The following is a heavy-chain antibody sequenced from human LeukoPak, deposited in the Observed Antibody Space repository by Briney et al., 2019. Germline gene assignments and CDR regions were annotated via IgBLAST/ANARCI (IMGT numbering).Heavy chain of an antibody. CDR3: ARGYSGYDPFDY. D-gene: IGHD5-12*01. J-gene: IGHJ4*02. Sequence: SETLSLTCIVSGGSISSSSYYWGWIRQPPGKGLEWIGSIYYSGSTYYNPSLKSRVTISVDTSKNQFSLKLSSVTAADTAVYYCARGYSGYDPFDYWGQGTLVTVPS. CDR2: IYYSGST. CDR1: GGSISSSSYY. V-gene: IGHV4-39*01.